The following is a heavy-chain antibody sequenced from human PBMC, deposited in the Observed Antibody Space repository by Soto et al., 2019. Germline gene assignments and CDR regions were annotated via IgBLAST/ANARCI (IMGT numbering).Heavy chain of an antibody. CDR1: GGYISSYY. CDR2: IYTSGST. CDR3: ARESTYLSDACDI. Sequence: QVQLQESGPGLVKPSETLSLTCTVSGGYISSYYWSWIRQPAGKGLEWIGRIYTSGSTNYNPSLKSLGTMSVDTSKNQFSLKLSSVTAADTAVYYCARESTYLSDACDIWGQGTMVTVSS. J-gene: IGHJ3*02. V-gene: IGHV4-4*07.